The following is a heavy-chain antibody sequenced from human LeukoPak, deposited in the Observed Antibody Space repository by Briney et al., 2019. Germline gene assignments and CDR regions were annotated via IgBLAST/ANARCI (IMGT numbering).Heavy chain of an antibody. Sequence: PGGSLRLSCAASGFTFSSYAMSWVRQAPGKGLEWVSAISGSGGSTYYADSVKGRFSISRDNSKNTLYLQMNSLRAEDTAVYYCAKDLSVGYHSYPYYWGQGTLVTVSS. CDR1: GFTFSSYA. V-gene: IGHV3-23*01. D-gene: IGHD5-12*01. CDR3: AKDLSVGYHSYPYY. J-gene: IGHJ4*02. CDR2: ISGSGGST.